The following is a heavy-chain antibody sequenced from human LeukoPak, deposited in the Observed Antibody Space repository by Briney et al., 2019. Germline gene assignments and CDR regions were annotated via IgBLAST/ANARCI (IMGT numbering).Heavy chain of an antibody. CDR2: ISGSGGST. Sequence: PGGSLRLSCAASGFTVSSNYMSWVRQAPGKGLEWVSAISGSGGSTYYADSVKGRFTISRDNSKNTLYLQMNSLRAEDTAVYYCANGGSFDPWGQGTLVTVSS. CDR3: ANGGSFDP. D-gene: IGHD4-23*01. J-gene: IGHJ5*02. V-gene: IGHV3-23*01. CDR1: GFTVSSNY.